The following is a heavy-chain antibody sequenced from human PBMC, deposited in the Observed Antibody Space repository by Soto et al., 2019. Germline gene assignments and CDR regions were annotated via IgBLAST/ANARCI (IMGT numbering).Heavy chain of an antibody. CDR2: IIPIFGTA. CDR1: GVPFSSYA. D-gene: IGHD1-26*01. Sequence: SVKGSCTASGVPFSSYAISWVRQAPVQGLEWMGGIIPIFGTANYAQQFQGRVTITADESARTAYMELSSLRSDDTAVYYCARGPGGRYYNESFQDRG. V-gene: IGHV1-69*13. CDR3: ARGPGGRYYNESFQD. J-gene: IGHJ1*01.